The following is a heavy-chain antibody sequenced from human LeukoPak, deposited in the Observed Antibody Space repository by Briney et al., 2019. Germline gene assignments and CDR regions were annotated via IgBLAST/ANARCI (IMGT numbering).Heavy chain of an antibody. CDR2: MNPNSGNT. V-gene: IGHV1-8*03. D-gene: IGHD3-22*01. J-gene: IGHJ3*02. CDR1: GYTFTSYD. Sequence: ASVKVSCKASGYTFTSYDINWVRQATGQGLEWMGWMNPNSGNTGYAQKFQGRVTITRITSISTAYMELSSLRSEDTAVYYCAISSGYYGDAFDIWGQGTMVTVSS. CDR3: AISSGYYGDAFDI.